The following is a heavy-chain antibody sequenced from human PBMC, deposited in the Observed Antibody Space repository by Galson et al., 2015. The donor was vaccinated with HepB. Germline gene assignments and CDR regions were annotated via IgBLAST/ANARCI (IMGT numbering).Heavy chain of an antibody. CDR1: GYIFSSSS. CDR3: ARGAVVVVVGATQNNWFAP. D-gene: IGHD2-15*01. CDR2: INPYNRQA. J-gene: IGHJ5*02. V-gene: IGHV1-18*01. Sequence: SLKLSCRASGYIFSSSSLTWVRQAPAPGLEGLGWINPYNRQANYAQKHQGRVTMTTDTTTSTADMDLRSLRSDDTAVYYCARGAVVVVVGATQNNWFAPWGQGTLVTVSS.